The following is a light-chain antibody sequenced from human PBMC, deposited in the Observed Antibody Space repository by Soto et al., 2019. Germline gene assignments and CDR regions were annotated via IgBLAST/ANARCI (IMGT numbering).Light chain of an antibody. J-gene: IGKJ2*01. CDR2: AAS. CDR3: QQSQTTPYP. CDR1: QNINNY. V-gene: IGKV1-39*01. Sequence: DIQMTQSPSSLSASEGGRVTITCRASQNINNYLNWYQQKPGQAPKLLIYAASSLQSGVPSRFKGSRSGTDLPLSNRDLQPGDFATSACQQSQTTPYPFGQGTKLEIQ.